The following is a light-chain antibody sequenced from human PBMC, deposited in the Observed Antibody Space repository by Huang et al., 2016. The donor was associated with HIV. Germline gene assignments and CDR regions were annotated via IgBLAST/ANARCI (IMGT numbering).Light chain of an antibody. CDR2: AAS. V-gene: IGKV1-39*01. Sequence: DIQMTQSPPSLSASVGDRVTFTCRASQNITRSLNWYQQKPGRAPKLVLYAASTLEIGVPSRFSGIGSGSHFTLSIKNLQPEDFATYYCQQSFNIPRTFG. CDR1: QNITRS. CDR3: QQSFNIPRT. J-gene: IGKJ1*01.